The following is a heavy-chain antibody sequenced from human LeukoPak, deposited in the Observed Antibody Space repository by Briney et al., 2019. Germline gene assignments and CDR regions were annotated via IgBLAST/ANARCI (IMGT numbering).Heavy chain of an antibody. CDR1: GFTFDVYA. Sequence: GGSLRLSCAASGFTFDVYAMHWVRQAPGKGLEWVSLISGDGGSTYYADSVKGRFTISRDNSKNFLYLQMNSLRTEDTALYYCASLRLGELSPWEVWGQGTLVTVSS. CDR3: ASLRLGELSPWEV. CDR2: ISGDGGST. D-gene: IGHD3-16*02. V-gene: IGHV3-43*02. J-gene: IGHJ4*02.